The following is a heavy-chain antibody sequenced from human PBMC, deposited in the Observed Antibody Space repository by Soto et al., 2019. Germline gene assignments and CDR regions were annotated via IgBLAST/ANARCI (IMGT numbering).Heavy chain of an antibody. D-gene: IGHD1-26*01. CDR3: AGIVGATTSISIDY. V-gene: IGHV4-31*03. Sequence: SEPRSLTCTVSDGSISSGGYYWSWIRQHPGKGLEWIGYIYYSGSTYYNPSLKSRVTISVDTSKNQFSLKLSSVTAADTAVYYCAGIVGATTSISIDYWGQGTLVTVSS. CDR2: IYYSGST. J-gene: IGHJ4*02. CDR1: DGSISSGGYY.